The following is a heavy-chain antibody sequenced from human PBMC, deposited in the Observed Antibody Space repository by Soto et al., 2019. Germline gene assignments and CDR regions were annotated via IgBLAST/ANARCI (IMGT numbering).Heavy chain of an antibody. J-gene: IGHJ3*01. V-gene: IGHV3-23*01. CDR3: EGSWT. Sequence: EVQLLVSGGGSAQPGGSLRLSCEVSGFTLTNHAMSWVRQTPGKGLEWVSQISASGDRTYYADSVKGRFTISKDFSKNTLFLQMNSLRGEDSAVYYCEGSWTWGQGTMVTVSS. D-gene: IGHD5-12*01. CDR1: GFTLTNHA. CDR2: ISASGDRT.